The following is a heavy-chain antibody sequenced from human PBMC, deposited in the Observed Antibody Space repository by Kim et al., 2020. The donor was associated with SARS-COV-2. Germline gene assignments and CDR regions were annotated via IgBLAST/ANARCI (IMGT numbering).Heavy chain of an antibody. CDR2: IYPGDSDT. V-gene: IGHV5-51*01. Sequence: GESLKISCKGSGYSFTSYWIGWVRQMPGKGLEWMGIIYPGDSDTRYSPSFQGQVTISADKSISTAYLQWSSLKASDTAMYYCARSPIDYVWGSRSPDAFDIWGQGTMVTVSS. CDR3: ARSPIDYVWGSRSPDAFDI. D-gene: IGHD3-16*01. CDR1: GYSFTSYW. J-gene: IGHJ3*02.